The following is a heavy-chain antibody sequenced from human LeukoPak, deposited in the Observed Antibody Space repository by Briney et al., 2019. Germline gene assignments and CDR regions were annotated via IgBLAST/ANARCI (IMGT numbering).Heavy chain of an antibody. CDR2: ISGSGGST. V-gene: IGHV3-23*01. J-gene: IGHJ4*02. Sequence: GGSLRLSCAASGFTFSNYGMNWVRQAPGKGLEWVSAISGSGGSTYYADSVKGRFTISRDNSKNTLYLQMNSLRAEDTAVYYCAKHYDILTGYYKEFDYWGQGTLVTVSS. CDR1: GFTFSNYG. D-gene: IGHD3-9*01. CDR3: AKHYDILTGYYKEFDY.